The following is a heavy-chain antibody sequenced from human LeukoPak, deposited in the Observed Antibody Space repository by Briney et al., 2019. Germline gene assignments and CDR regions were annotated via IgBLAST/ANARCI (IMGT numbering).Heavy chain of an antibody. CDR2: IHYSGTT. CDR1: GGSIGYYY. Sequence: PSETLSLTCTVSGGSIGYYYWSWIRQPPGKGPEWIAYIHYSGTTTYNPSLKSRVTMSVDTSKNQFSLKLTSVTAADTAVYYCARVDRGVHFDYWGQGALVTVSS. J-gene: IGHJ4*02. D-gene: IGHD3-10*01. CDR3: ARVDRGVHFDY. V-gene: IGHV4-59*01.